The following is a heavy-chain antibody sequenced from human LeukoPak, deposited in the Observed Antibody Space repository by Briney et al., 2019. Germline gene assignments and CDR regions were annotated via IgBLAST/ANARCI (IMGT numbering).Heavy chain of an antibody. Sequence: GGSLRLSCAASGFTFSSYGMHWVSQAPGKGLEWVANIKQDGSEKYYVDSVKGRFTISRDNAKNSLYLQMNSLRAEDTAVYYCARGVTIFGVVSRAYYYYYYMDVWGKGTTVTVSS. CDR1: GFTFSSYG. CDR2: IKQDGSEK. J-gene: IGHJ6*03. D-gene: IGHD3-3*01. V-gene: IGHV3-7*01. CDR3: ARGVTIFGVVSRAYYYYYYMDV.